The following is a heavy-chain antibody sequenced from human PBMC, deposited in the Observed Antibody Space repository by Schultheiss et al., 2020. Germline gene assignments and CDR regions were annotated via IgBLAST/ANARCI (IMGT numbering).Heavy chain of an antibody. D-gene: IGHD2-2*01. CDR2: ISYDGSNK. Sequence: GGSLRLSCAASGFTFSSYAMHWVRQAPGKGLEWVAVISYDGSNKYYADSVKGRFTISRDNSKNTLYLQMNSLRAEDTAMYYCARDWSGEYQLGSAFDYWGQGTLVNVCS. CDR3: ARDWSGEYQLGSAFDY. V-gene: IGHV3-30*04. CDR1: GFTFSSYA. J-gene: IGHJ4*02.